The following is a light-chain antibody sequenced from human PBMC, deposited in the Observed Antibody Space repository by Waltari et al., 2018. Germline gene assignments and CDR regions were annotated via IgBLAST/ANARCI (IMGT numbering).Light chain of an antibody. CDR1: QSIGSY. CDR3: QHRNTGLT. J-gene: IGKJ4*01. CDR2: DAS. Sequence: EIVLTQSPVPLSLSPGDTATLSCRASQSIGSYLAWYPRKPGQAPRLLIYDASNRAAGIPPRFSGGGSGTDFTLTISGLEPEDFAVYYCQHRNTGLTFGGGTKVEIE. V-gene: IGKV3-11*01.